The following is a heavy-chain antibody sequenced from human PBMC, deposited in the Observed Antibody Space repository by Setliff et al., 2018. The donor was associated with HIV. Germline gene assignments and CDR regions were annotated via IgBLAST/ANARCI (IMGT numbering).Heavy chain of an antibody. CDR3: ARHSGAPYSSSSGLFDY. CDR1: GGSISSGSYY. CDR2: IYTSGST. D-gene: IGHD6-6*01. J-gene: IGHJ4*02. V-gene: IGHV4-61*09. Sequence: SETLSLTCTVSGGSISSGSYYWSWIRQPAGKGLEWIGHIYTSGSTNYNPSLKSRVTISLDTSKNQFSLRLSSVTAADTAVYYCARHSGAPYSSSSGLFDYWGQGTLVTVSS.